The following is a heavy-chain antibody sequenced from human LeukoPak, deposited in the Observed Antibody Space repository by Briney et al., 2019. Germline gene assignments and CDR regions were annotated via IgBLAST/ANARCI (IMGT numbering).Heavy chain of an antibody. Sequence: PGGSLRLSCAASGIAVSGNYMSWVRQAPGKGLEWVSFISINTNTFYADSVRGRFTISRGTSKNTLLLQMNSLRDEDSAIYYCAIAQTWDGLFESWGQGTLVTVSS. CDR1: GIAVSGNY. CDR3: AIAQTWDGLFES. CDR2: ISINTNT. J-gene: IGHJ4*02. V-gene: IGHV3-53*01. D-gene: IGHD1-26*01.